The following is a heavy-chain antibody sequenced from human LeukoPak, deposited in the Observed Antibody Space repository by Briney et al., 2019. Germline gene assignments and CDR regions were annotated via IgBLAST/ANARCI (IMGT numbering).Heavy chain of an antibody. V-gene: IGHV3-21*01. Sequence: GGSLRLSCAASGFTFSSYSMNWVRQAPGKGLEWVSSISSSSSYIYYADSVKGRFTISRDNSKNTLYLQMNSLRAEDTAVYYCANSSSSYYYGMDVWGQGTTVTVSS. CDR1: GFTFSSYS. CDR2: ISSSSSYI. D-gene: IGHD6-6*01. CDR3: ANSSSSYYYGMDV. J-gene: IGHJ6*02.